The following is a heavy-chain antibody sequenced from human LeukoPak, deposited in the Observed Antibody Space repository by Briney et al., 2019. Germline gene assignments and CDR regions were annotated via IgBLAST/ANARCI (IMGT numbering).Heavy chain of an antibody. CDR3: TTPTGPAVISDY. CDR2: ISYDASNK. D-gene: IGHD2-2*01. Sequence: PGGSLRLSCAASGFTLSSYDMHWLRQAPGKGLEGVGVISYDASNKYYAQSVKGRFTISRDNSKNTLYLQMNSLRAEDTAMYYCTTPTGPAVISDYGGPGTLVTVSS. CDR1: GFTLSSYD. V-gene: IGHV3-30*03. J-gene: IGHJ4*02.